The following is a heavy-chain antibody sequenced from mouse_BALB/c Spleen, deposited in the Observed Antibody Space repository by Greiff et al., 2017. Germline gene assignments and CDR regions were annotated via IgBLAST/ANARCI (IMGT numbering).Heavy chain of an antibody. V-gene: IGHV1-69*02. CDR2: IYPSDSYT. CDR1: GYTFTSYW. J-gene: IGHJ4*01. Sequence: QVQLKQSGAELVRPGASVKLSCKASGYTFTSYWINWVKQRPGQGLEWIGNIYPSDSYTNYNQKFKDKATLTVDKSSSTAYMQLSSPTSEDSAVYYCTRGGSSGAMDYWGQGTSVTVSS. D-gene: IGHD1-3*01. CDR3: TRGGSSGAMDY.